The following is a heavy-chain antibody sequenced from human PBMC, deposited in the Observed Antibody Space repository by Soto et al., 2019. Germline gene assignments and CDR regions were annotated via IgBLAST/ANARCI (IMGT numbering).Heavy chain of an antibody. CDR2: IYYSGST. CDR3: ASAGYSSGWYFTRRH. D-gene: IGHD6-19*01. Sequence: PSETLCLTCTVAGGSIRGSSYYWGWIRQPPGKGLEWIGSIYYSGSTYYNPSLKSRVTISVDTSKNQFSLKLSSVTAADTAVYYCASAGYSSGWYFTRRHWGQGTLVTVSS. CDR1: GGSIRGSSYY. V-gene: IGHV4-39*01. J-gene: IGHJ4*02.